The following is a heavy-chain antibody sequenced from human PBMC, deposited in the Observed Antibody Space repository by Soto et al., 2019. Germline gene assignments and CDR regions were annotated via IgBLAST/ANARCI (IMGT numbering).Heavy chain of an antibody. V-gene: IGHV3-23*01. D-gene: IGHD3-22*01. CDR2: ISCSGGST. CDR3: AKDQDYYDSSGYYYFFPPLDY. J-gene: IGHJ4*02. CDR1: VFTFRCYA. Sequence: WGSLILSCAASVFTFRCYAMSWVRQAPGKALACVSAISCSGGSTYYADSVKGRFTISRDNSKNTLYLQMNSLRAEDKAVYYCAKDQDYYDSSGYYYFFPPLDYWGQGTLVTGSS.